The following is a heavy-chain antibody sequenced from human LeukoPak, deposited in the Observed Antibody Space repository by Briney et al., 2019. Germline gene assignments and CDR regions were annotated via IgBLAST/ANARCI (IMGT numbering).Heavy chain of an antibody. CDR2: VYNSGST. CDR1: GGSISSYY. D-gene: IGHD1-1*01. J-gene: IGHJ4*02. CDR3: ARRSTGTGPFDY. Sequence: PSETLSLTCTVSGGSISSYYWSWIRQPPGKGLEWIGYVYNSGSTNYNPSLRSRVTISVDTSKNQFSLQLTSVTAADTAVYYCARRSTGTGPFDYWGQGTLVTVSS. V-gene: IGHV4-59*08.